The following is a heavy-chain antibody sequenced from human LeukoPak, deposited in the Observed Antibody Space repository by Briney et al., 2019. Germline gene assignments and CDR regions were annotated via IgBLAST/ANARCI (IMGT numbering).Heavy chain of an antibody. CDR3: ARDPYSGRCGGYYHYYMDV. CDR1: GFSFSSYN. D-gene: IGHD1-26*01. Sequence: PGGSLRLSCAASGFSFSSYNMNWARQAPGKGPELVSSITSSGSYICYVDSVKGRFTISRDNAENSLYLQMNTLRVEDTGVYFCARDPYSGRCGGYYHYYMDVWGKGTTVTVSS. V-gene: IGHV3-21*01. J-gene: IGHJ6*03. CDR2: ITSSGSYI.